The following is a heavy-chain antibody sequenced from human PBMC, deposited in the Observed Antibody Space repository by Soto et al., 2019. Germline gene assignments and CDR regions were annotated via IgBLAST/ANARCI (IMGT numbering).Heavy chain of an antibody. CDR3: ARESEDLTSNFDY. CDR2: ISSTTNYI. CDR1: GFTFTRYS. J-gene: IGHJ4*02. Sequence: EVQLVESGGGLVKPGGSLRLSCAASGFTFTRYSMNWVRQAPGKGLEWDSSISSTTNYIYYADSMKGRFTVSRDNAKNSVYLEMNSLSAEDTALYYCARESEDLTSNFDYWGQGTLVTVSS. V-gene: IGHV3-21*01.